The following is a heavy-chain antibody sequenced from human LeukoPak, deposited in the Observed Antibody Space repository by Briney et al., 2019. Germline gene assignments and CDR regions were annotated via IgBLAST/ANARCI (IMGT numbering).Heavy chain of an antibody. J-gene: IGHJ6*03. V-gene: IGHV4-34*01. D-gene: IGHD5/OR15-5a*01. Sequence: SETLSLTCAVYGGSFSGYYWSWIRQPPGKGLEWIGEINHSGSTNYNPSLKSRVTISVDTSKNQFSLKLSSVTAADTAVYYCARSPRGLRPVNDYYYMDVWGKGTTVTVSS. CDR3: ARSPRGLRPVNDYYYMDV. CDR1: GGSFSGYY. CDR2: INHSGST.